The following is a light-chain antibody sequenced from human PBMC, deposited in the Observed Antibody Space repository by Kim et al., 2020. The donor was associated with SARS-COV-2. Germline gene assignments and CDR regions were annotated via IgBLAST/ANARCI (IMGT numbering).Light chain of an antibody. CDR1: NIGSKS. Sequence: SYELTRPPSVSVAPGKTARITCGGNNIGSKSVHXYQQKPGQAPVLVIYYDSDRPSGIPERFSGSNSGNTATLTISRVEAGDEADYYCQVWDSSSDHPVFG. J-gene: IGLJ2*01. CDR2: YDS. V-gene: IGLV3-21*04. CDR3: QVWDSSSDHPV.